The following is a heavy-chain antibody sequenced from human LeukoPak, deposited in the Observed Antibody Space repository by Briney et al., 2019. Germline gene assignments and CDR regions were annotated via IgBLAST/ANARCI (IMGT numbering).Heavy chain of an antibody. J-gene: IGHJ5*02. CDR2: MYDSGTT. CDR1: GGSISSYY. D-gene: IGHD3-10*01. V-gene: IGHV4-59*01. CDR3: ARGRSGGDWFDP. Sequence: PSETLSLTCTVSGGSISSYYWSWFRQPPGKGLEWLGNMYDSGTTNYNPSLKGRVTISVDTSKNQFSLKLTSVTAADTAVYYCARGRSGGDWFDPWGQGTLVTVSS.